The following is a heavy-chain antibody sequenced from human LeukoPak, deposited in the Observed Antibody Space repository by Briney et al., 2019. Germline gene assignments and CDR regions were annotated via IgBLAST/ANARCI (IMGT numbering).Heavy chain of an antibody. D-gene: IGHD3-3*01. Sequence: GGSLRLSCAASGFTFDGYTMHWVRQAPGKGLEWVSLITWDGGSTYYADSVKGRFTVSRDNSKNSLYLQMNSLRTEDTALYYCAKVSGRRGYSYMDVWGKGTTDTVSS. CDR3: AKVSGRRGYSYMDV. CDR2: ITWDGGST. CDR1: GFTFDGYT. J-gene: IGHJ6*03. V-gene: IGHV3-43*01.